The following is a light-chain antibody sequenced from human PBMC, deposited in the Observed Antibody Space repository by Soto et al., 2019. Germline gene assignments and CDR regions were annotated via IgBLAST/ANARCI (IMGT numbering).Light chain of an antibody. J-gene: IGLJ2*01. Sequence: SSELTQPPSVSLAPGQTASISCGGNDIGSETVHWYQQKPGQAPVLVVYADSDRPSGIPDRFSGSSSGSTATLTISRVEAGDEADYYCQVWDSSSDQVVFGGGTKVTVL. CDR1: DIGSET. CDR2: ADS. CDR3: QVWDSSSDQVV. V-gene: IGLV3-21*02.